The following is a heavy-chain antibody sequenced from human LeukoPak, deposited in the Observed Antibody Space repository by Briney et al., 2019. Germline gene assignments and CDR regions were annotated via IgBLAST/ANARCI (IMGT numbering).Heavy chain of an antibody. CDR2: IYYSGST. CDR3: ARGRANFDY. Sequence: SETLSLTCTVSGGSISSYYWSWIRQPPGKGLEYIGYIYYSGSTNYNPSLKSRVTISVDTSKNQFSLRLSSVTAADTAVYYCARGRANFDYWGQGTLVTVSS. CDR1: GGSISSYY. V-gene: IGHV4-59*01. J-gene: IGHJ4*02.